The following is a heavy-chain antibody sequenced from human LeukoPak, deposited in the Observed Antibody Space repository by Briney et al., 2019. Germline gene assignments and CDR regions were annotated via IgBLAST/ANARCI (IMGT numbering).Heavy chain of an antibody. D-gene: IGHD3-16*01. Sequence: GGSLRLSCAASGFTFSSYGMHWVRQAPGKGLEWVAFIRYDGSNKYYADSVKGRFTISRDNSKNTLYLQMNSLRAEDTAVYYCARDRSMITFGGVLPPDYWGQGTLVTVSS. V-gene: IGHV3-30*02. J-gene: IGHJ4*02. CDR3: ARDRSMITFGGVLPPDY. CDR2: IRYDGSNK. CDR1: GFTFSSYG.